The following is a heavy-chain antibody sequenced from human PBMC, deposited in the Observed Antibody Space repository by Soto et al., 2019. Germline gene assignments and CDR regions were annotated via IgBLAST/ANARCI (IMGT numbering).Heavy chain of an antibody. D-gene: IGHD3-3*01. CDR3: AHRVLRTVFGLVTTTAIYFDF. V-gene: IGHV2-5*01. CDR1: GFSLATSGGG. CDR2: IYWYDDK. J-gene: IGHJ4*02. Sequence: QITLNESGPTQVKPRQTLTLTCTFSGFSLATSGGGVGWIRQSPGKAPEWLALIYWYDDKRYSPSLKSRLTITKYTSKNQVVLTMADLDPADTATYYCAHRVLRTVFGLVTTTAIYFDFWGQGTPVAVSS.